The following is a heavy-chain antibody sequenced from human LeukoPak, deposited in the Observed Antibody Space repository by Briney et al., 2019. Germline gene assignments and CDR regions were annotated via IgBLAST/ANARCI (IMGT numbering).Heavy chain of an antibody. J-gene: IGHJ6*03. CDR1: GFTFSSYW. D-gene: IGHD1-14*01. Sequence: GGSLRLSCAASGFTFSSYWMHWVRLAPGKGLEWVSSIYGSGDSPYYADSVRGRFTISRDNSNNTLYLLLNILRAEDTGTYFCAKDHAGTGYYYYSYMDVWGKGTRVTVSS. CDR2: IYGSGDSP. CDR3: AKDHAGTGYYYYSYMDV. V-gene: IGHV3-23*01.